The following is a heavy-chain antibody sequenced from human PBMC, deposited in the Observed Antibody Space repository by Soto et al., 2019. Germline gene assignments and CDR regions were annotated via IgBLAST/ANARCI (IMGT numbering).Heavy chain of an antibody. CDR1: GGSISSDGYS. V-gene: IGHV4-30-2*01. CDR3: ASGPIGDYTDGFDY. J-gene: IGHJ4*02. CDR2: IYHSGST. D-gene: IGHD4-17*01. Sequence: QLQLQESGSGQVKPSQTLYLTCAVSGGSISSDGYSWSWIRQPPGKGLEWIGYIYHSGSTYYNPSLKSRVTISVDRSKNQFSLKLSSVTAADTAVYYCASGPIGDYTDGFDYWGQGTLVTVSS.